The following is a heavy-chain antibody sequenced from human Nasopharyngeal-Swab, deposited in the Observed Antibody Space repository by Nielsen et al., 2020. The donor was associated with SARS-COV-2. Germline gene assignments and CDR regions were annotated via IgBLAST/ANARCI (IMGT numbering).Heavy chain of an antibody. CDR1: GGSISSYY. Sequence: SETLSLTCTVSGGSISSYYWSWIRQPPGKGLEWIGYIYYSGSTNYNPSLKSRVTISVETSKNQFYLKLSSVTAADTAVYYCAREGPWYYGDYYYGMDVWGQGTTVTVSS. CDR3: AREGPWYYGDYYYGMDV. D-gene: IGHD4-17*01. V-gene: IGHV4-59*01. J-gene: IGHJ6*02. CDR2: IYYSGST.